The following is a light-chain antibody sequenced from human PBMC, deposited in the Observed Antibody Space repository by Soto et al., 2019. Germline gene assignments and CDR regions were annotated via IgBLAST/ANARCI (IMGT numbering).Light chain of an antibody. CDR3: SSYSDNSTYV. V-gene: IGLV2-14*03. J-gene: IGLJ1*01. Sequence: QSVLTQPASVSGSPGQSITISGSGTNTDVGGYNYVSWYQQYPGKAPKLIIYEVSNRPSGVSNRFSGSKSGNTASLTISGLQAEDEGDYYCSSYSDNSTYVFATGTKVTVL. CDR2: EVS. CDR1: NTDVGGYNY.